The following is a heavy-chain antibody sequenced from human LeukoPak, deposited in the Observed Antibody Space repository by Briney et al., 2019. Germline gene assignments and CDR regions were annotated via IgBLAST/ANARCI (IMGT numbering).Heavy chain of an antibody. J-gene: IGHJ4*02. CDR2: INSDGSST. CDR1: GFTSSSYW. Sequence: QPGGSLRLSRAASGFTSSSYWMHWVRQAPGKGLVWVSRINSDGSSTSYADSVKGRFTISRDNAKNTLYLQMNSLRAEDTALYYCARGTLKAAATDFDYWGQGTLVTVSS. V-gene: IGHV3-74*01. D-gene: IGHD6-13*01. CDR3: ARGTLKAAATDFDY.